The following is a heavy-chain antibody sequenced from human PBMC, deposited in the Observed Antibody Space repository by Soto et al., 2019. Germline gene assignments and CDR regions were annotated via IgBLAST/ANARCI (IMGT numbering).Heavy chain of an antibody. D-gene: IGHD5-18*01. CDR1: GFTFRDYY. J-gene: IGHJ4*02. CDR3: ARVYGYRYPTEPEYYFDY. CDR2: ISSSGSTI. Sequence: QVQLVESGGGLVKPGGSLRLSCAASGFTFRDYYMSWIRQAPGKGLEWVSYISSSGSTIYYADSVKGRFTISRNNAKNALYLQMNSLRAEDTAVYYCARVYGYRYPTEPEYYFDYWGQGTLVTVSS. V-gene: IGHV3-11*01.